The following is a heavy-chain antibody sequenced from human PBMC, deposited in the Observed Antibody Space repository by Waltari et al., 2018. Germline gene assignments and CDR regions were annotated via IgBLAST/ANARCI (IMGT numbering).Heavy chain of an antibody. J-gene: IGHJ4*02. Sequence: QVQVVESGVGVVQPGGSLRLSCGVSGLPFRTYGMHWFRQAPGKGLEWVAIIWYDGIGKHYADSVKGRFSISRDNSKNSLYLQMNSLRAEDTAVYYCATTSGTNWHLNYWGQGTLVTVSS. CDR1: GLPFRTYG. CDR3: ATTSGTNWHLNY. CDR2: IWYDGIGK. V-gene: IGHV3-33*03. D-gene: IGHD1-1*01.